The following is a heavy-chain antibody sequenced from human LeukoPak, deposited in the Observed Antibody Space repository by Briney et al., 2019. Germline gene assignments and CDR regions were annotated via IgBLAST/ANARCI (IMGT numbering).Heavy chain of an antibody. CDR2: ISSRSSDI. CDR3: ARGATGFDY. J-gene: IGHJ4*02. CDR1: GFTFSSYN. D-gene: IGHD3-16*01. Sequence: HSGGSLRLSCAASGFTFSSYNMNWVRQAPGKGLERVSYISSRSSDIYYADSVKGRFTISRDNAKSSLYLQMNNLRDEDTAVYYCARGATGFDYWGQGTLVTVSS. V-gene: IGHV3-48*02.